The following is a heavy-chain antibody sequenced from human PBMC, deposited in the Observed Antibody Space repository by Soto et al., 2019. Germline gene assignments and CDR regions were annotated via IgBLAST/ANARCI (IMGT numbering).Heavy chain of an antibody. D-gene: IGHD2-8*01. Sequence: SESRSLTCAVYGGSFSGYYWRWIRQPPGKGLEWIGEINHSGSTNYHPTLKRRVTISVATSKNQFSLKLSSVPAADTAVYYCARGSRVLLVYATYYGMDVWGQGTTVTVSS. V-gene: IGHV4-34*01. CDR1: GGSFSGYY. J-gene: IGHJ6*02. CDR2: INHSGST. CDR3: ARGSRVLLVYATYYGMDV.